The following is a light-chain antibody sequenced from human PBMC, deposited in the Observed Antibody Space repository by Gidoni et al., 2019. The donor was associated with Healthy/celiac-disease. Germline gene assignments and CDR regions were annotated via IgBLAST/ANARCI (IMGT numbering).Light chain of an antibody. CDR2: AAS. Sequence: DIQMTQSPSSLSASVGDRVTITCRASQSISSYLNWYQQKPGKAPKLLIYAASSLQSGVPSRFSGSGSGTDFTLTISSLQPEDFATYYCQQSDSTLYTFXQXTKLEIK. J-gene: IGKJ2*01. V-gene: IGKV1-39*01. CDR1: QSISSY. CDR3: QQSDSTLYT.